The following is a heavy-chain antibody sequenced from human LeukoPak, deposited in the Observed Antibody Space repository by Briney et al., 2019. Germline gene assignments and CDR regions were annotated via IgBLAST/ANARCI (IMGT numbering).Heavy chain of an antibody. J-gene: IGHJ4*02. V-gene: IGHV4-39*01. D-gene: IGHD3-10*01. CDR1: GASLSVSGRN. CDR2: IYYSGST. CDR3: ARVALKAGGY. Sequence: SETLSLTCTVSGASLSVSGRNWGWVRQPPGKGLEWIASIYYSGSTYYSPSLESRVTMSVDTSKNQFSLKLSSVTAADTAVYYCARVALKAGGYWGQGTLVTVSS.